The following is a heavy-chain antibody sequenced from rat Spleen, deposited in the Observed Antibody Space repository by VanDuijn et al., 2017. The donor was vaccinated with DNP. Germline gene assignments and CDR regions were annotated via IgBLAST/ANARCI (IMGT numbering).Heavy chain of an antibody. V-gene: IGHV3-1*01. D-gene: IGHD1-11*01. Sequence: EVQLQESGPGLVKPSQSLSLTCSVTGYSITSNYWVWIRKFPGNKMEWMGYINYSGATAYNPSLRSRISITRDTSKNQFFLQLNSVTTEDTATYYCARGLNYGGYIYSWYFDFWGPGTLVTVSS. CDR1: GYSITSNY. CDR2: INYSGAT. J-gene: IGHJ1*01. CDR3: ARGLNYGGYIYSWYFDF.